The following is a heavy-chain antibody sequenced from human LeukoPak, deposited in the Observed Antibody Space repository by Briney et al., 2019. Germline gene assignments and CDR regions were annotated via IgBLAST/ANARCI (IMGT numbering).Heavy chain of an antibody. CDR2: NNGDGSTT. Sequence: GGSLRLSCVASGFSLSGYWMYWVRQAPGKGLLYISRNNGDGSTTNYADVVKGRFTMSRDNVKNTLYLQMNSLRVEDTAVYYCARDPRNVGLAPWGQGTLVTVSS. CDR3: ARDPRNVGLAP. J-gene: IGHJ5*02. V-gene: IGHV3-74*01. D-gene: IGHD2-15*01. CDR1: GFSLSGYW.